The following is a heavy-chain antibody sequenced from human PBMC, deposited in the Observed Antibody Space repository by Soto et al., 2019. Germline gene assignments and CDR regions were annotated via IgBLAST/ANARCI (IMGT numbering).Heavy chain of an antibody. Sequence: EVQLVESGGGLVKPGGSLRLSCAASGFTFNNAWMSWVRQAPGKGLEWVGRIKSKTDGGTTDYAAPVKGRFTISRDDSKNTLYLRMNSLKTEDTAVYYCTTDETTASTMLDYWGQGTLVTVSS. J-gene: IGHJ4*02. CDR1: GFTFNNAW. CDR3: TTDETTASTMLDY. V-gene: IGHV3-15*01. CDR2: IKSKTDGGTT. D-gene: IGHD3-10*01.